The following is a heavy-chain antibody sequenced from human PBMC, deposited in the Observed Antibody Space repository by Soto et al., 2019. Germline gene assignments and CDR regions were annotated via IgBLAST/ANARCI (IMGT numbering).Heavy chain of an antibody. D-gene: IGHD4-17*01. V-gene: IGHV1-3*01. CDR1: GYIFTSYS. J-gene: IGHJ4*02. CDR3: ARAKDYGDYDY. CDR2: INAGNSNT. Sequence: ASVKVSCKASGYIFTSYSMHWVGQANGQRIEWMGWINAGNSNTKYSQKFQGRVTITRDTSASTAYMELSSLRSEDTAVYYCARAKDYGDYDYWGQGTLVTVSS.